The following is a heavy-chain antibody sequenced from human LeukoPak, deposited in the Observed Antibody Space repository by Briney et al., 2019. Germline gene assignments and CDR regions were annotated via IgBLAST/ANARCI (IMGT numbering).Heavy chain of an antibody. D-gene: IGHD3-22*01. J-gene: IGHJ3*02. Sequence: ASVKVSCKASGYTFTGYYIHWVRQAPGQGLEWMGRINPNSGGTNYAQKFQGRVNMTSETSISTAYMELSRLRSDDTAVYSCARGHDSSGYGAFDIWGQGTMVTVSS. V-gene: IGHV1-2*06. CDR3: ARGHDSSGYGAFDI. CDR1: GYTFTGYY. CDR2: INPNSGGT.